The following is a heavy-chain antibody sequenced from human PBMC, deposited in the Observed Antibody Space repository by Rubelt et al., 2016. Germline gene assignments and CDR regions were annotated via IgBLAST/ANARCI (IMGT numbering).Heavy chain of an antibody. J-gene: IGHJ4*02. D-gene: IGHD6-19*01. CDR3: ARVITSSGWYEDY. Sequence: EVQLVESGGGLVQPGGSLRLSCAASGFTFSTYTMNWVRQAPGKGLEWVSSITSGSDIYYADSVKGRFTNYRDNAKNSLYLQMNSLGDEDTAVYYCARVITSSGWYEDYWGQGTLVTVSS. CDR1: GFTFSTYT. V-gene: IGHV3-48*02. CDR2: ITSGSDI.